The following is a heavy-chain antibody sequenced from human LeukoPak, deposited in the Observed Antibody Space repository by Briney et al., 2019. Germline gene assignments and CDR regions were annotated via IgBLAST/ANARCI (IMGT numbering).Heavy chain of an antibody. CDR2: ISAYNGNT. V-gene: IGHV1-18*01. CDR1: GYTFTSYG. Sequence: ASVKVSCKASGYTFTSYGISWVRQAPGQGLEWMGWISAYNGNTNYAQKLQGRVTITADESTSTAYMELSSLRSEDTAVYYCARFFPSVTTFDSSVTSLYYGMDVWGQGTTVTVSS. D-gene: IGHD4-17*01. J-gene: IGHJ6*02. CDR3: ARFFPSVTTFDSSVTSLYYGMDV.